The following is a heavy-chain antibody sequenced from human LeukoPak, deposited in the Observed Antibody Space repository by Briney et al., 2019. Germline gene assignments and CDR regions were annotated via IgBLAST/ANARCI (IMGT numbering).Heavy chain of an antibody. J-gene: IGHJ4*02. Sequence: SETLSLTCTVSGCSISSSSYYWGWIRQPPGKGREWIGYIYYSGSTYYNPSLKSRVTMSVDTSQNQFSLKLTSVTAADTAVYYCARGRPRFRFGELLSYYFDYWGQGTLVTVSS. CDR1: GCSISSSSYY. D-gene: IGHD3-10*01. CDR2: IYYSGST. V-gene: IGHV4-39*01. CDR3: ARGRPRFRFGELLSYYFDY.